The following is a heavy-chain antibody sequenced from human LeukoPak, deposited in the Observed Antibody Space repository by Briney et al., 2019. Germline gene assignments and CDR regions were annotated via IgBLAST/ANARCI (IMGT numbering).Heavy chain of an antibody. CDR1: GFTFSSYW. J-gene: IGHJ6*03. D-gene: IGHD6-13*01. Sequence: GGSLRLSCAASGFTFSSYWMSWVRQAPGKGLEWVANIKQDGSEKYYVDSVKGRFTISRDNAKNSLYLQMNSLRAEDTAVYYCARSRPAAGDYYYYYMDVWGKGTTVTISS. V-gene: IGHV3-7*01. CDR3: ARSRPAAGDYYYYYMDV. CDR2: IKQDGSEK.